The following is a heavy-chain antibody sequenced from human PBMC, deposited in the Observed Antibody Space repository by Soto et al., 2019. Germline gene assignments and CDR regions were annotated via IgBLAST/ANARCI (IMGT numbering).Heavy chain of an antibody. CDR2: IYTSGST. CDR1: GGAIISYY. J-gene: IGHJ3*02. D-gene: IGHD3-10*01. V-gene: IGHV4-4*07. CDR3: ARERWGYYGSGDMVNDI. Sequence: PAETLSLTCTVSGGAIISYYCIFIRHPSFKGLEWIGRIYTSGSTNYNPSLKSRVTMSVDTSKNQFSLKLSSVTAADTAVYYCARERWGYYGSGDMVNDIWGQGTMVTVSS.